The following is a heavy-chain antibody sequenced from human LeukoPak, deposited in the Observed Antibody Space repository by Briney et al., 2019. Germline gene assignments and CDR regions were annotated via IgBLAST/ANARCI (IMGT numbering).Heavy chain of an antibody. D-gene: IGHD3-22*01. J-gene: IGHJ3*02. CDR2: IYYSGST. V-gene: IGHV4-59*01. CDR1: GGSISSYY. Sequence: PSETLSLTCIVSGGSISSYYWSWIRQPPGKGLEWIGYIYYSGSTNYNPSLKSRVTISVDTSKNQFSLKLSSVTAADTAVYYCARVVSYYDSSGYWISHAFDIWGQGTMVTVSS. CDR3: ARVVSYYDSSGYWISHAFDI.